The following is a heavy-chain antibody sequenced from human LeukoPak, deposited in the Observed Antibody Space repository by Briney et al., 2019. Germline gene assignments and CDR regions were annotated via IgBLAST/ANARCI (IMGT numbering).Heavy chain of an antibody. V-gene: IGHV3-7*01. J-gene: IGHJ4*02. CDR3: SRGEGDDY. CDR2: INGDESEK. D-gene: IGHD3-10*01. Sequence: GGSLRLSCAASGFTFSSYWMSWVRQAPGKGLEWVASINGDESEKYYVDSVKARFTISRDNAKNSLYLQMNSLRVDDTAIYYCSRGEGDDYWGQGTLVTVSS. CDR1: GFTFSSYW.